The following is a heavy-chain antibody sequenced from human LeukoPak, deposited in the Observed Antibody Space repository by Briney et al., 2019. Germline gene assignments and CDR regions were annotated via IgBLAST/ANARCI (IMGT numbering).Heavy chain of an antibody. CDR3: AKSLLAPYYYDSSGYPDAY. Sequence: GGSLRLSCAASGFTFSSYAMSWVRQAPGKGLEWVSAISGSGGSTYYADSVKGRFTISRDNSKNTLYLQMNSLRAEDTAVYYCAKSLLAPYYYDSSGYPDAYWGQGTLVTVSS. V-gene: IGHV3-23*01. CDR1: GFTFSSYA. CDR2: ISGSGGST. D-gene: IGHD3-22*01. J-gene: IGHJ4*02.